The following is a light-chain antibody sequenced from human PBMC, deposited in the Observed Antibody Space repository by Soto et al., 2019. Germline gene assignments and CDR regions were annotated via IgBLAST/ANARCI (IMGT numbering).Light chain of an antibody. V-gene: IGKV2-28*01. Sequence: DVVLTQSPLSLPVNPGEPASISCRSSQSLLHRNGDNYLVWYLQKPGQSPQLLIYLGSNRGCGVPDRFSGSGSVRDITRKISRVEAEDVEFYYYMQGLHTPPSPFGQGTRLEI. CDR1: QSLLHRNGDNY. J-gene: IGKJ5*01. CDR3: MQGLHTPPSP. CDR2: LGS.